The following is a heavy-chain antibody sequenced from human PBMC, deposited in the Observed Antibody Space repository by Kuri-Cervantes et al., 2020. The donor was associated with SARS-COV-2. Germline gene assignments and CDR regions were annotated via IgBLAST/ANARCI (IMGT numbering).Heavy chain of an antibody. CDR1: GYSFSDHY. D-gene: IGHD3/OR15-3a*01. Sequence: ASVKVSCKAFGYSFSDHYMYWVRQAPGKGLEWMGGFDPEDGETIYAQKFQGRVTMTEDTSTDTAYMELSSLRSEDTAVYYCATGPGLVAQFDYWGQGTLVTVSS. CDR3: ATGPGLVAQFDY. CDR2: FDPEDGET. J-gene: IGHJ4*02. V-gene: IGHV1-24*01.